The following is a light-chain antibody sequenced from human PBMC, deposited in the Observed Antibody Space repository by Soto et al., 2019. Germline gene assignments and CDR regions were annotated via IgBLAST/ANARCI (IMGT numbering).Light chain of an antibody. J-gene: IGKJ1*01. Sequence: EIVLTQSPGTLSLSPGERATLSCRASQSVSTRSLAWYQQKPGQAPRLLISGASSRAADIPDRFSGSGSGTDFTRTINRLEPEDFAVYYFQQYDSSPRTFGQGTKVE. V-gene: IGKV3-20*01. CDR2: GAS. CDR3: QQYDSSPRT. CDR1: QSVSTRS.